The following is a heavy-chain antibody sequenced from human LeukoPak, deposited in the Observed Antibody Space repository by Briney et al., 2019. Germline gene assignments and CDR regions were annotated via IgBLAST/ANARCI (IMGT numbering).Heavy chain of an antibody. D-gene: IGHD2-21*02. V-gene: IGHV4-59*06. CDR2: IYYSGST. CDR3: ARSSCGGDCYSDY. Sequence: SETLSLTCTVSGGSISSYYWSWIRQPPGKGLEWIGYIYYSGSTYYNPSLKSRVTISVDTSKNQFSLKLSSVTAADTAVYYCARSSCGGDCYSDYWGQGTLVTVSS. CDR1: GGSISSYY. J-gene: IGHJ4*02.